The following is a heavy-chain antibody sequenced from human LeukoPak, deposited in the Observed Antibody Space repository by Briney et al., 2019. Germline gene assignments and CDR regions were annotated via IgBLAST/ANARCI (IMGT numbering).Heavy chain of an antibody. CDR2: ISSSGSTI. CDR3: ARIDYYGSGSCLDY. D-gene: IGHD3-10*01. V-gene: IGHV3-11*01. J-gene: IGHJ4*02. CDR1: GFTFSDYY. Sequence: PGGSLRLSCAASGFTFSDYYMSWIRQAPGKGLEWVSYISSSGSTIYYADSVKGRFTISRDNAKNSLYLQMNSLRAEDAAVYYCARIDYYGSGSCLDYWGQGTLVTVSS.